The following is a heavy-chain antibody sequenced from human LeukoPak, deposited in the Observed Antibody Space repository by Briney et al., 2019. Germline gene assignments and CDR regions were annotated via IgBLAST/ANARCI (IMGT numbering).Heavy chain of an antibody. CDR3: ARDVSSASFTYYYYYMDV. Sequence: PSETLSLTCTVSGGSISSSSYYWGWIRQPPGKGLEWIGSIYYSGNTYYSPSLESRVTVSVDTSMNQFSLRLTSVSPADTAVYYCARDVSSASFTYYYYYMDVWGKGTTVTVSS. CDR1: GGSISSSSYY. CDR2: IYYSGNT. J-gene: IGHJ6*03. D-gene: IGHD3-16*01. V-gene: IGHV4-39*07.